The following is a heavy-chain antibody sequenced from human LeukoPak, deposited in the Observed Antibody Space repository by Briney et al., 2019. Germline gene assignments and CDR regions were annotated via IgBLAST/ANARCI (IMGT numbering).Heavy chain of an antibody. CDR2: IKQDGSEK. CDR3: ERDSHYGGKNFGY. J-gene: IGHJ4*02. Sequence: PGGSLSLSCAPSGFTLSSYWMIWVPHAPGKGLECVANIKQDGSEKYYVHSVKGRFTISRDNAKNTLYLQMNSLRAEDTAVFYFERDSHYGGKNFGYWGLGTLVTVSS. V-gene: IGHV3-7*01. D-gene: IGHD4-23*01. CDR1: GFTLSSYW.